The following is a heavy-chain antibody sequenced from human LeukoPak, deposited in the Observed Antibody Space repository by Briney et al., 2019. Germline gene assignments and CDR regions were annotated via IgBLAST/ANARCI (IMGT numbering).Heavy chain of an antibody. V-gene: IGHV3-23*01. CDR2: ISGGGVTT. Sequence: PGGSLRLSCAASGFTFSSYAMSWVRQAPGKGLEWVSAISGGGVTTHYAGSVKGRFSISRDNSKNTLYLQMNSLRAEDTALYYCAKKVVVGATSPYSDFQDWGQGTLVTVSS. CDR3: AKKVVVGATSPYSDFQD. D-gene: IGHD1-26*01. CDR1: GFTFSSYA. J-gene: IGHJ1*01.